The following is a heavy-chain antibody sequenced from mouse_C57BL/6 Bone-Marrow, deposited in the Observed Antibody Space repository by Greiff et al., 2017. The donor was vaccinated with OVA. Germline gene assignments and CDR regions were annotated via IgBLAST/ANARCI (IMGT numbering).Heavy chain of an antibody. V-gene: IGHV3-1*01. J-gene: IGHJ4*01. CDR3: ARALYGYDGGSYAMDY. Sequence: EVKLMESGPGMVKPSQSLSLTCTVTGYSITSGYDWHWIRHFPGNKLEWMGYISYSGSNNYNPSLKSRISITHDTSKNHFFLKLNSVTTEDTATYYCARALYGYDGGSYAMDYWGQGTSVTVSS. D-gene: IGHD2-2*01. CDR2: ISYSGSN. CDR1: GYSITSGYD.